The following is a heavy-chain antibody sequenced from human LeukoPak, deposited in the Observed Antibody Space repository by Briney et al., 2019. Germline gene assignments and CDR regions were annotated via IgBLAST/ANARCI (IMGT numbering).Heavy chain of an antibody. CDR3: ARGDSGYDGAYYYYMDV. D-gene: IGHD5-12*01. Sequence: GRSLRLSCAASGFTFSSYAMHWVRQAPGKGLEWVAVISYDGSNKYYADSVKGRFTISRDNSKNTLYLQMNSLRAEDTAVYYCARGDSGYDGAYYYYMDVWGKGTTVTVSS. CDR2: ISYDGSNK. J-gene: IGHJ6*03. CDR1: GFTFSSYA. V-gene: IGHV3-30*04.